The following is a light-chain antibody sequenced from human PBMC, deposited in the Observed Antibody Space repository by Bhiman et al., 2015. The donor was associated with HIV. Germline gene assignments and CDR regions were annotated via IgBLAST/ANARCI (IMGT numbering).Light chain of an antibody. CDR3: SSPPYV. V-gene: IGLV2-14*03. Sequence: QSALTQPASVSASPGQSIAISCTGTSSDVGAYTYVSWYQQHPGQAPKLMIYAVSNRPSGVSNRFSGSKSGNTASLTISGLQAEDEADYTSSSPPYVFGTGTKVTVL. CDR2: AVS. CDR1: SSDVGAYTY. J-gene: IGLJ1*01.